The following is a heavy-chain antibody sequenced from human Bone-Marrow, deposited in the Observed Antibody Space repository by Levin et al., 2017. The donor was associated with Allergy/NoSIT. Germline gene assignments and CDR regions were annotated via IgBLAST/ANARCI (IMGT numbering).Heavy chain of an antibody. CDR1: GFTFSFYA. CDR3: ARDARDFRSDGAWFDP. Sequence: GESLKISCTASGFTFSFYAMHWVRQAPGKGLEWVAIIWYDGSHEYYADSVKGRFTIYRDNSKNMLYLQMNSLRAEDTAIYYCARDARDFRSDGAWFDPWGQGTLVTVSS. J-gene: IGHJ5*02. V-gene: IGHV3-33*01. D-gene: IGHD3-3*01. CDR2: IWYDGSHE.